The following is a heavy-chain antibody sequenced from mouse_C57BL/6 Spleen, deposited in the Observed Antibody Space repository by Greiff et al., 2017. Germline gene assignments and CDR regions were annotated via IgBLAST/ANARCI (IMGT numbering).Heavy chain of an antibody. CDR3: AREGSNNVDY. Sequence: QVQLQQSGAELVMPGASVKLSCKASGYTFTSYWMHWVKQRPGQGLEWIGEIDPSDSYTTYNPQFKGKSTLTVDNSSSTAYMQLSSLTSEDSAVYYCAREGSNNVDYWGQGTTLTVSA. CDR2: IDPSDSYT. J-gene: IGHJ2*01. D-gene: IGHD2-5*01. CDR1: GYTFTSYW. V-gene: IGHV1-69*01.